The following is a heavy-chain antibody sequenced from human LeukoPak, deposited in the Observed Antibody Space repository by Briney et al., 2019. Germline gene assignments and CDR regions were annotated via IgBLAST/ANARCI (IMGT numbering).Heavy chain of an antibody. CDR3: VKWLARDGMDV. J-gene: IGHJ6*02. Sequence: GGSLRLSCSASGFTFSSYAMHWVRQAPGKGLEYVSAISSNGGSTYYADSVKGRFTISRDNSKNTLYLQMSSLRAEDTAVYYCVKWLARDGMDVWGQGTTVTVSS. D-gene: IGHD5-12*01. V-gene: IGHV3-64D*09. CDR1: GFTFSSYA. CDR2: ISSNGGST.